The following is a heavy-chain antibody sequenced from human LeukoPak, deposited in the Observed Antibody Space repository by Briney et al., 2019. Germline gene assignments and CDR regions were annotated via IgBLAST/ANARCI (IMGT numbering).Heavy chain of an antibody. D-gene: IGHD6-13*01. CDR3: ATSSRYSSSWYEDYYYYGMDV. Sequence: SETLSLTCAVSGGSISSSNWWSGVRQPPGKGLEWIGEIYHSGSTNYNPSLKSRVTISVDKSKNQFSLKLSSVTAADTAVYYCATSSRYSSSWYEDYYYYGMDVWGKGTTVTVSS. CDR2: IYHSGST. J-gene: IGHJ6*04. CDR1: GGSISSSNW. V-gene: IGHV4-4*02.